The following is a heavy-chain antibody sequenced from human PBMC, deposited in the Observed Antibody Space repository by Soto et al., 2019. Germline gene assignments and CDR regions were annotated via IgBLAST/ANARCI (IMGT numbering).Heavy chain of an antibody. D-gene: IGHD6-13*01. V-gene: IGHV5-51*01. CDR3: ATQYSSSWYLNY. J-gene: IGHJ4*02. Sequence: PGESLKISCKGSGYSFTSYWIGWVRQMPGKGLEWMGIIYPGDSDTRYSPSFQGQVTISRDNSKNTLYLQMNSLRAEDTAVYYCATQYSSSWYLNYWGQGTLVTVSS. CDR1: GYSFTSYW. CDR2: IYPGDSDT.